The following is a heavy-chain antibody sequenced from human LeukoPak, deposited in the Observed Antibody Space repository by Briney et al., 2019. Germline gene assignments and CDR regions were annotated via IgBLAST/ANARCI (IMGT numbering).Heavy chain of an antibody. J-gene: IGHJ3*02. V-gene: IGHV4-38-2*02. CDR3: ASEMGDDAFDI. Sequence: SETLSLTCTVSGYSISSGYYWGWIRQPPGKGLEWIGSIYHSGSTYYNPSLKSRVTISVDTSKNQFSLKLSSVTAADTAVYYCASEMGDDAFDIWGQGTMVTVSS. D-gene: IGHD3-16*01. CDR2: IYHSGST. CDR1: GYSISSGYY.